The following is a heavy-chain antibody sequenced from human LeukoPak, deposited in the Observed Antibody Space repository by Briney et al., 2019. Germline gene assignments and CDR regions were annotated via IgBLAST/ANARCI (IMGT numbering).Heavy chain of an antibody. Sequence: GGSLRLSCTASGFTFGDYAMSWFRQAPGRGLEWIGFIRSKAYGGTTEYAASVKGRFTISRDDSKSIAYLQMNSLKTEDTAVYYCARGRLTAADTRWGQGTLVTVSS. CDR2: IRSKAYGGTT. D-gene: IGHD6-13*01. V-gene: IGHV3-49*03. CDR1: GFTFGDYA. J-gene: IGHJ4*02. CDR3: ARGRLTAADTR.